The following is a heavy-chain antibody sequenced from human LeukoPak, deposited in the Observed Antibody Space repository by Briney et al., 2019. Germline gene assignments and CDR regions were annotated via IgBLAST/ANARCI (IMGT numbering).Heavy chain of an antibody. D-gene: IGHD5-18*01. CDR1: GGSISSYY. V-gene: IGHV4-59*01. CDR3: ARDSDTAMAVGGDAFDI. Sequence: SETLSLTCTVSGGSISSYYWSWIRQPPGKGLEWIGYIYYSGSTNYNPSLKSRVTISVDTSKNQFSLKLSSVTAADTAVYYCARDSDTAMAVGGDAFDIWGQGTMVTVSS. CDR2: IYYSGST. J-gene: IGHJ3*02.